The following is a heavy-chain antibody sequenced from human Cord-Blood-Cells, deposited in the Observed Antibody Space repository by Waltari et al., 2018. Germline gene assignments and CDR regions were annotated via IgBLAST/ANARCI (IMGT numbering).Heavy chain of an antibody. CDR2: IIPIFGTA. Sequence: QVQLVQSGAEVKKPGSSVKVSCKAPGGPFSSYAISWVRPAHGQGLEWMGGIIPIFGTANYAQKFQGRVTITADESTSTAYMELSSLRSEDTAVYYCARTPNQYDFWSGYYFDYWGQGTLVTVSS. J-gene: IGHJ4*02. CDR1: GGPFSSYA. V-gene: IGHV1-69*01. CDR3: ARTPNQYDFWSGYYFDY. D-gene: IGHD3-3*01.